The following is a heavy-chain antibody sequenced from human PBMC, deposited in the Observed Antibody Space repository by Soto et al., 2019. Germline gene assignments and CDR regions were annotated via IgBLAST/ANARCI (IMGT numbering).Heavy chain of an antibody. CDR3: ARGLRGLYSYYYDGMDV. CDR2: IYYSGST. Sequence: PGGTLCLTLSVPDSSISSYDWSWIRQPPGKGMEWIGYIYYSGSTNYNPYIKSRVTISVDTSKTQFSLKLSSVPTADTAVYYCARGLRGLYSYYYDGMDVWGQGTMVTVSS. J-gene: IGHJ6*02. CDR1: DSSISSYD. V-gene: IGHV4-59*01. D-gene: IGHD3-10*01.